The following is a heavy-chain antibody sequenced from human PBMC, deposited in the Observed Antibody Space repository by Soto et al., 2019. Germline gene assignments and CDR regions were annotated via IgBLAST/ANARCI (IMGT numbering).Heavy chain of an antibody. V-gene: IGHV4-4*02. J-gene: IGHJ4*02. CDR3: ARSPPTSYYGGSGTFDY. CDR2: AYHSGST. CDR1: GGFTSTNNW. Sequence: QLQLQESGPGLVRPSGTLSLTCAVSGGFTSTNNWWRWVRQPPGNGLEWIGDAYHSGSTEYNPSLKSRVSISVDKSKNQISLKLPSATAADTAVYYCARSPPTSYYGGSGTFDYWGQGTLVTVSS. D-gene: IGHD3-10*01.